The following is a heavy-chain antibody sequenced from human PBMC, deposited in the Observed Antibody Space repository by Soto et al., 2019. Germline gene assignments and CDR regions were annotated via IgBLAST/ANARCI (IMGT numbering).Heavy chain of an antibody. D-gene: IGHD3-10*01. CDR3: ARDSVVRGVSACMDV. Sequence: ASVKVSCKASGYTFTSYYMHWVRQAPGQGLEWMGIINPSGGSTSYAQKFQGRVTMTRDTSTSTVYMELSSLRSEDTAVYYCARDSVVRGVSACMDVWGQGTTVTVSS. CDR1: GYTFTSYY. CDR2: INPSGGST. V-gene: IGHV1-46*01. J-gene: IGHJ6*02.